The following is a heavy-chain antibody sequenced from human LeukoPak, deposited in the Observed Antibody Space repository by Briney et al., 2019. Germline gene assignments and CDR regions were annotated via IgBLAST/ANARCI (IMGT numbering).Heavy chain of an antibody. V-gene: IGHV3-72*01. J-gene: IGHJ4*02. CDR2: IKIKAHGYNT. Sequence: GGSLRLSCTASGFIFRDHWMDWVLQAPGKGLEWVARIKIKAHGYNTEYATSVEGRFLISRDDSKNSLSLQMNRLRSEDTAVYYCTDIGAGGDYWGQGTLVTVSS. D-gene: IGHD1-26*01. CDR3: TDIGAGGDY. CDR1: GFIFRDHW.